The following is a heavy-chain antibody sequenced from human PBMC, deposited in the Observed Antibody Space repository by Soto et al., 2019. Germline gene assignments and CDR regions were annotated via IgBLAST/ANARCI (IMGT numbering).Heavy chain of an antibody. Sequence: LSLTCIVSGGSISSNDFYWSWIRQHPGKGLEWIGYIYYSGNTYYNPSLKSRVTILVDTSKNQFSLKVSSVTAADTAVYYCARLSGSWQSWFDHWGQGTLVTVSS. D-gene: IGHD6-13*01. V-gene: IGHV4-31*03. CDR2: IYYSGNT. CDR3: ARLSGSWQSWFDH. CDR1: GGSISSNDFY. J-gene: IGHJ5*02.